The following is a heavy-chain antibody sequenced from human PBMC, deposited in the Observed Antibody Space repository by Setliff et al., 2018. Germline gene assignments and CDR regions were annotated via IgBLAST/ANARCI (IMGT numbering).Heavy chain of an antibody. Sequence: ETLSLTCAVYGGSFSGYYWSWIRQPPGKGLEWIGEINHSGSTNYNPSLKSRVTISVDTSKNQFSLKLSSVTAADTAVYYCARRYNFWSGYLDYRGQGTLVTVSS. CDR2: INHSGST. D-gene: IGHD3-3*01. V-gene: IGHV4-34*01. J-gene: IGHJ4*02. CDR1: GGSFSGYY. CDR3: ARRYNFWSGYLDY.